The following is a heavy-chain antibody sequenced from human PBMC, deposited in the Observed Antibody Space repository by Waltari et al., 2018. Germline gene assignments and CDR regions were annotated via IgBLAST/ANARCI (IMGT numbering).Heavy chain of an antibody. CDR3: ARVLTRWSGYPSHFDY. CDR2: IYHSGST. D-gene: IGHD3-3*01. V-gene: IGHV4-38-2*01. Sequence: QVQLQESGPGLVKPSETLSLTCAVSGYSISSGYYWGWLRQPPGKGLEWIGSIYHSGSTYYNPSLKSRVTISVDTSKNQFSLKLSSVTAADTAVYYCARVLTRWSGYPSHFDYWGQGTLVTVSS. CDR1: GYSISSGYY. J-gene: IGHJ4*02.